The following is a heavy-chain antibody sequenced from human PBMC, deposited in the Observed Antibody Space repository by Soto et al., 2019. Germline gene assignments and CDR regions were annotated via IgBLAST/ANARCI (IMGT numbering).Heavy chain of an antibody. CDR2: IYYSGNT. CDR1: GDSISSAGYS. Sequence: ASETLSLTCTVSGDSISSAGYSWGWIRQPPGKGLEYIGTIYYSGNTYYNPSLKSRVTISVDTSKNQFSLKLSSVTAADTAVYYCARGSKGGLGRPLDYWGQGTLVTVSS. J-gene: IGHJ4*02. CDR3: ARGSKGGLGRPLDY. V-gene: IGHV4-39*07. D-gene: IGHD2-15*01.